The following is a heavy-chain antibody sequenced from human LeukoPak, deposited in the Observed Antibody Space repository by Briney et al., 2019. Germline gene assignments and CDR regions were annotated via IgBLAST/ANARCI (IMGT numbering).Heavy chain of an antibody. Sequence: GGSLRLSCAASGFTFSSYAMSWVCQAPGKGLEWVSAIGGSASSTYYADSVRGRFTISRDNSKDTLYLQMNSLRAEDTAVYYCAEIVLSTSTNWGQGTLVTVSS. V-gene: IGHV3-23*01. CDR3: AEIVLSTSTN. CDR1: GFTFSSYA. J-gene: IGHJ4*02. CDR2: IGGSASST. D-gene: IGHD2-2*01.